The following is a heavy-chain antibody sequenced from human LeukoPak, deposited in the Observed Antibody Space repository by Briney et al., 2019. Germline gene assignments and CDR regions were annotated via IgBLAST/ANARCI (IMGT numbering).Heavy chain of an antibody. J-gene: IGHJ3*02. CDR2: INPNSGGT. CDR1: GYTFTGYY. D-gene: IGHD6-13*01. Sequence: ASVKVSCKASGYTFTGYYMHWVRQAPGQGLEWMGWINPNSGGTNYAQKFQGRVTMTRDTSISTAYMELSRLRSDDTAVYYCARDLLGSQLGNAFDIWGQGTMVTVSS. CDR3: ARDLLGSQLGNAFDI. V-gene: IGHV1-2*02.